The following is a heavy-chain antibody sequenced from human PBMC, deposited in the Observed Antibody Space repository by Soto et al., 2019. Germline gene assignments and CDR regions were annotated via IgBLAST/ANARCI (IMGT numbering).Heavy chain of an antibody. J-gene: IGHJ6*02. CDR3: ARVSGIYYYGMDV. V-gene: IGHV4-34*01. CDR2: LNHSGST. D-gene: IGHD3-10*01. Sequence: PPPPKGLEWSGELNHSGSTNYNPSLKSRVTISVDTSKHQVSLKLSSVTAADTAVYYCARVSGIYYYGMDVWGQGTTVTVS.